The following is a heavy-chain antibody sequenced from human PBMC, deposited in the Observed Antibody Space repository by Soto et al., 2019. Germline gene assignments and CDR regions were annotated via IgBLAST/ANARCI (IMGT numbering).Heavy chain of an antibody. D-gene: IGHD2-21*01. Sequence: EVQLVESGGRLVQPGGSLRLSCAASGFMFSAYWMGWVRQDPGKGLEWVATISGGASDKFYVDSVKGRFTISRDDSKNTLYLQMNSLRDEDTAVYYCVREDWHRFDSWAREPCSPSPQ. V-gene: IGHV3-7*01. CDR3: VREDWHRFDS. CDR2: ISGGASDK. CDR1: GFMFSAYW. J-gene: IGHJ4*02.